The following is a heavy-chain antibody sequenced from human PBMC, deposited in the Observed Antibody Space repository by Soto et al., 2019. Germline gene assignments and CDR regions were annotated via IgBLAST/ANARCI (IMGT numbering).Heavy chain of an antibody. Sequence: PGGSLRLSCAASGVTFSNYAMSLVRQAPGKGLEWVSTISGNGGSTYYADSVKGRFTISRDNSKNMLFLQINSLRDDDSAVYYCAKRPASIITFDYWGQGTPVTVSS. CDR3: AKRPASIITFDY. CDR1: GVTFSNYA. V-gene: IGHV3-23*01. J-gene: IGHJ4*02. CDR2: ISGNGGST. D-gene: IGHD2-2*01.